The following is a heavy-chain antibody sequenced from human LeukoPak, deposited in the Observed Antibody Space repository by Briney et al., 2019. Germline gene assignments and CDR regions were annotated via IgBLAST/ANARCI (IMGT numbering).Heavy chain of an antibody. J-gene: IGHJ4*02. CDR3: ARDRDGGSGVAGNF. CDR1: GYTFTGSY. V-gene: IGHV1-2*02. D-gene: IGHD3-3*01. CDR2: ISTTIGGT. Sequence: ASVKVSCKASGYTFTGSYMHWVRQAPGQGLEWVGWISTTIGGTNYAQKFQGRVTMTRDTSISTAYMELSRLRSDDTAVYYCARDRDGGSGVAGNFWGQGALVSVSS.